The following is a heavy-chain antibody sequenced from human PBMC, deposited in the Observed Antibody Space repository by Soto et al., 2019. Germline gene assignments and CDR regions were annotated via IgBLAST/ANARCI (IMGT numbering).Heavy chain of an antibody. CDR3: AKDVSDNFWSGPYY. CDR2: ISGSGHRT. D-gene: IGHD3-3*01. J-gene: IGHJ4*02. CDR1: VYTFNVSA. V-gene: IGHV3-23*01. Sequence: AGSLKLSSAASVYTFNVSAMTWVRQTPGKGLEWVSGISGSGHRTYYADSVRGRFTISRDNFKNTLFLQMSSLRAEDTAVYYCAKDVSDNFWSGPYYWGQGTLVTVSS.